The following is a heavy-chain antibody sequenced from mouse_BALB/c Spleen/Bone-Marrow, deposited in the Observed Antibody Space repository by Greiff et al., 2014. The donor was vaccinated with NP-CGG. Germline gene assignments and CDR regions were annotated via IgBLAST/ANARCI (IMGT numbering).Heavy chain of an antibody. Sequence: VQLKESGPDLVKPSQSLSLTCTVTGYSITSYYSWHWIRQFPGNKLEWMGYIHYSGITVYNPSLKSRISITRDTSNNQFFLQLNSVTTEDTATYYCARVAGTPYTMDYWGQGTSVTVSS. J-gene: IGHJ4*01. D-gene: IGHD4-1*01. CDR1: GYSITSYYS. CDR3: ARVAGTPYTMDY. CDR2: IHYSGIT. V-gene: IGHV3-1*02.